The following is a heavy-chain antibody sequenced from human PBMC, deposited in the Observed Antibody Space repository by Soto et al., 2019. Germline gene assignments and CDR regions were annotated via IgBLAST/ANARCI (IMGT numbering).Heavy chain of an antibody. CDR3: ARERGGSYDFWSGYETCFDY. Sequence: QVQLVQSGAEVKKPGSSVKVSCKASGGTFSSYAISWVRQAPGQGLEWMGGIIPIFGTANYAQKFQGRVTITADESTSTAYMELSSLRSEDTAVYYCARERGGSYDFWSGYETCFDYWGQGTLVTVSS. D-gene: IGHD3-3*01. J-gene: IGHJ4*02. CDR1: GGTFSSYA. V-gene: IGHV1-69*01. CDR2: IIPIFGTA.